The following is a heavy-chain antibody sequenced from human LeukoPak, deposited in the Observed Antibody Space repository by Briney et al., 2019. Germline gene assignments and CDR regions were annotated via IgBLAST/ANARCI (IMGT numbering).Heavy chain of an antibody. Sequence: GRSLRLSCAASGFTFSSYWMSWVRQAPGKGREWVANIKQDGSEKYYVDSVKGRFTISRDNAKNSLYLQMNSLRAEDTAVYYCARIIAVAGFDYWGQGTLVTVSS. CDR3: ARIIAVAGFDY. J-gene: IGHJ4*02. V-gene: IGHV3-7*03. CDR1: GFTFSSYW. D-gene: IGHD6-19*01. CDR2: IKQDGSEK.